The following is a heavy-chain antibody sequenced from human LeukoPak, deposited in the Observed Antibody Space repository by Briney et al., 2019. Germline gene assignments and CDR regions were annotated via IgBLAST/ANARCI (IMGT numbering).Heavy chain of an antibody. CDR1: GFTFSSYS. Sequence: GGSLRLSCAASGFTFSSYSMNWVRQAPGKGLEWVSSISSSSSYIYYADSVKGRFTISRDNAKNSLYLQVNSLRAEDTAVYYCARDLGFYRDIVVVPAAFDYWGQGTLVTVSS. D-gene: IGHD2-2*01. CDR2: ISSSSSYI. V-gene: IGHV3-21*01. J-gene: IGHJ4*02. CDR3: ARDLGFYRDIVVVPAAFDY.